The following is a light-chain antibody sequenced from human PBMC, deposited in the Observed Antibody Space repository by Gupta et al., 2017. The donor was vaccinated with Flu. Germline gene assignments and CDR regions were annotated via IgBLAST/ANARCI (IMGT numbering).Light chain of an antibody. Sequence: IVLTPSPATLSVSPGERAILSCRASQSISSNLAWYQQRPGQAPRLLIYGASTRATDIPARFSGSGAGTEFTLTISSRQSEDVAVYYCQQYNDWPPWTFGQGTKVEIK. CDR3: QQYNDWPPWT. V-gene: IGKV3-15*01. CDR2: GAS. CDR1: QSISSN. J-gene: IGKJ1*01.